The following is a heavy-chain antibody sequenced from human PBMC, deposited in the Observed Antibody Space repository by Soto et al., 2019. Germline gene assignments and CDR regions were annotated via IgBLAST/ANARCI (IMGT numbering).Heavy chain of an antibody. Sequence: SETLSLTCSASGGSVSNKTYYWSWIRQPPGKRLEWIGYVYYSGTTNYNPSLKSRVTISVDLSKNQFSLRLSSVTTADTALYYCARTTAVPNTPRSRYFFDYWGQGTLVTVSS. CDR3: ARTTAVPNTPRSRYFFDY. V-gene: IGHV4-61*01. CDR1: GGSVSNKTYY. CDR2: VYYSGTT. D-gene: IGHD4-17*01. J-gene: IGHJ4*02.